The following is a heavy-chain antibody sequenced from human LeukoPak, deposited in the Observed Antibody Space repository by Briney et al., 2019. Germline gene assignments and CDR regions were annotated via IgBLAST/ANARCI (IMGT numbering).Heavy chain of an antibody. J-gene: IGHJ4*02. CDR1: GGSFRGYY. CDR3: ARGRIQLWYPWYFDY. Sequence: SETLSLTCAVYGGSFRGYYWSWIRQPPGKGLEWIGEINHSGSTNYNPSLKSRVTISVDTSKNQFSLKLSSVTAADTAVYYCARGRIQLWYPWYFDYWGQGTLVTVSS. D-gene: IGHD5-18*01. CDR2: INHSGST. V-gene: IGHV4-34*01.